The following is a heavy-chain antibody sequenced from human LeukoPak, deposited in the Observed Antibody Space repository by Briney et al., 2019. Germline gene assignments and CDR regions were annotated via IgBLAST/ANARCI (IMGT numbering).Heavy chain of an antibody. CDR1: GFTFSSYA. CDR2: ISYDGSNK. Sequence: PGRSLRLSCAASGFTFSSYAMHWVRQAPGKGLEWVAVISYDGSNKYYADSVKGRFTISRDNSKNTLYLQMNSLRAEDTAVYYCARPRAMVRDYYGMDVWGQGTTVTVSS. CDR3: ARPRAMVRDYYGMDV. J-gene: IGHJ6*02. D-gene: IGHD3-10*01. V-gene: IGHV3-30*04.